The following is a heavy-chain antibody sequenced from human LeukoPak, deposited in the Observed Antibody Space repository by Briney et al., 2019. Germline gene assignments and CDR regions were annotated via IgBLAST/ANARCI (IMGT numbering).Heavy chain of an antibody. V-gene: IGHV5-51*01. D-gene: IGHD3-22*01. CDR3: ATRGYYDSSGYTPDFDY. J-gene: IGHJ4*02. CDR1: GYSFPSYW. CDR2: IYPGDSDT. Sequence: GESLKISCKGSGYSFPSYWIGWVRQLPGKGLEWMGIIYPGDSDTRYSPSFQGQVTISADKSISTAYLQWSSLKASDTAMYYCATRGYYDSSGYTPDFDYWGQGTLVTVSS.